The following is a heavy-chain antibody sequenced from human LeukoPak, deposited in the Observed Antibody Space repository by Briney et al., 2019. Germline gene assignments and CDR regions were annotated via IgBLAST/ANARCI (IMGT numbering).Heavy chain of an antibody. CDR1: GGSFSGYY. J-gene: IGHJ3*02. CDR2: IYHSGST. CDR3: ARRANSGSTKGAFDI. D-gene: IGHD1-26*01. Sequence: PSETLSLTCAVYGGSFSGYYWSWIRQPPGKGLDWIGSIYHSGSTYYNASLKSRVTISVDTSENQFSLKLNSVTAADTAVYYCARRANSGSTKGAFDIWGQGTMVTVSS. V-gene: IGHV4-34*01.